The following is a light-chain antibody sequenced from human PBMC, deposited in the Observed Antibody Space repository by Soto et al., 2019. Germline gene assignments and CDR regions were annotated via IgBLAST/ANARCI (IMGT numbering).Light chain of an antibody. V-gene: IGLV2-14*01. CDR2: EVT. CDR1: GSDVGSYNY. Sequence: QSALTQPASVSGSPGQSITISCTGTGSDVGSYNYVSWYQQYPGKAPKLMIYEVTDRPSGVSNRFSGSKSGNTASLTISGLQAEDEAEYYCSSYTNINTRACVFGTGTKLTVL. J-gene: IGLJ1*01. CDR3: SSYTNINTRACV.